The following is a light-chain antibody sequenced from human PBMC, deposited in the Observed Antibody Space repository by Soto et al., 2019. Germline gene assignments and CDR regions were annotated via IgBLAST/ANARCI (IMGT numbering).Light chain of an antibody. V-gene: IGLV2-14*01. CDR3: SSYTSSSTPFYV. J-gene: IGLJ1*01. CDR2: DVS. Sequence: QSALTQPASVSGSPGQSITISCTGTSSDVCGYNYVSWYQQHPGKAPKLMIYDVSHRPSGVSDRFSGSKSGNTASLTISGLQAEDEADYYCSSYTSSSTPFYVFGTGTKVTVL. CDR1: SSDVCGYNY.